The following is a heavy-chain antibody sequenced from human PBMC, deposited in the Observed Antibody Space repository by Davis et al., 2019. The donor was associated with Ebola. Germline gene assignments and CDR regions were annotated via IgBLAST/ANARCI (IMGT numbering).Heavy chain of an antibody. CDR3: ARGVQLWLADV. CDR2: ISSNGGST. CDR1: GFTFGSYA. J-gene: IGHJ6*02. V-gene: IGHV3-64*01. D-gene: IGHD5-18*01. Sequence: PGGSLRLSCAASGFTFGSYAMHWVRQAPGKGLEYVSAISSNGGSTYYANSVKGRFTISRDNSKNTLYLQMGSLRAEDMAVYYCARGVQLWLADVWGQGTTVTVSS.